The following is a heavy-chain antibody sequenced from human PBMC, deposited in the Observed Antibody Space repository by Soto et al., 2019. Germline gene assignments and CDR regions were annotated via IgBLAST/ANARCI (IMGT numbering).Heavy chain of an antibody. CDR1: GGTFSSYA. D-gene: IGHD6-25*01. CDR2: IIPIFGTA. J-gene: IGHJ4*02. V-gene: IGHV1-69*01. CDR3: ARDRRRLTQPLYFDY. Sequence: QVQLVQSGAEVKKPGSSVKVSCKASGGTFSSYAISWVRQAPGQGLEWMGGIIPIFGTANYAQKFQGRVTITADESTTTAYMELSSLRSEDTAVYSCARDRRRLTQPLYFDYWGQGTLVTVSS.